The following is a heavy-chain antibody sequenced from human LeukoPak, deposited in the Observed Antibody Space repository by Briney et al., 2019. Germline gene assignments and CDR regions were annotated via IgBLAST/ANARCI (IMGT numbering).Heavy chain of an antibody. V-gene: IGHV3-23*01. CDR3: AKGSSWAYYYYSMGV. CDR1: GFTFSSYA. Sequence: PGGSLRLSCAASGFTFSSYAMSWVRQAPGKGLEWVSAISGNGGGTYYADSVKGRFTISRDNSKNTLYLQMNSLRADDTAAYYCAKGSSWAYYYYSMGVRGKGTTVTVSS. J-gene: IGHJ6*03. D-gene: IGHD6-13*01. CDR2: ISGNGGGT.